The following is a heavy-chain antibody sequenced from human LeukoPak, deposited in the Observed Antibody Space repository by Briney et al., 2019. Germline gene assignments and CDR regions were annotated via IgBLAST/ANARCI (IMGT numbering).Heavy chain of an antibody. J-gene: IGHJ4*02. CDR1: DDSISDYY. CDR3: ARGRSGSYYNVPPVYFDY. V-gene: IGHV4-59*12. Sequence: SETLSLTCTVSDDSISDYYRGWIRQPPGKGLEWIGYFHNSGTSTYNPSLKSRVTISVDTSKNQFSLKLSSVTAADTAVYYCARGRSGSYYNVPPVYFDYWGQGTLVTVSS. D-gene: IGHD3-10*01. CDR2: FHNSGTS.